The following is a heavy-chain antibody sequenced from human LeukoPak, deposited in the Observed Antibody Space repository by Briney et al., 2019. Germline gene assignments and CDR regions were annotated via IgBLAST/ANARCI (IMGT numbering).Heavy chain of an antibody. V-gene: IGHV4-38-2*02. CDR2: IYHSGST. Sequence: SETLSLTCTVSGYSISSGYYWGWIRQPPGKGLEWIGSIYHSGSTYYNPSLKSRVTISVDKSKNQFSLKLSSVTAADTAVYYCARLRRYSTISALSPWGQGTLVTVSS. CDR1: GYSISSGYY. CDR3: ARLRRYSTISALSP. D-gene: IGHD6-13*01. J-gene: IGHJ5*02.